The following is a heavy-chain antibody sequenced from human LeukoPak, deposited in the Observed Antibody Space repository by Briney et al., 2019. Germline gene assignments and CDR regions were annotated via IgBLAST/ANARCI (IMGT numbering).Heavy chain of an antibody. V-gene: IGHV4-4*07. CDR2: IYTSGST. Sequence: SETLSLTCTVSGGSISSYYWSWIRQPAGRGLEWIGRIYTSGSTNYNPSLKSRVTMSVDTSKNQFSLKLSSVTAADTAVYYCARDRYYYDSSGYYYFDYWGQGTLVTVSS. J-gene: IGHJ4*02. CDR1: GGSISSYY. CDR3: ARDRYYYDSSGYYYFDY. D-gene: IGHD3-22*01.